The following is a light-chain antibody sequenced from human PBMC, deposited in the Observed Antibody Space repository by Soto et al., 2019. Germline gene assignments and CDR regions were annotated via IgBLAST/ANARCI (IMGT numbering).Light chain of an antibody. CDR3: SSYTSSNTYV. V-gene: IGLV2-14*03. CDR1: SSDVGAYNY. Sequence: QSVLTQPASVSGSPGQSITISCTGTSSDVGAYNYVSWYQQHPGKAPKLMIYDVSNRPSGVSNRFSGSKSGNTASLTISGLQAEDEADYYCSSYTSSNTYVFGTGTKVTVL. J-gene: IGLJ1*01. CDR2: DVS.